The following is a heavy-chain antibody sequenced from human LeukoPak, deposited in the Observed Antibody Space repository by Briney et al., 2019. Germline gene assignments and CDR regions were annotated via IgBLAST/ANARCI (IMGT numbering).Heavy chain of an antibody. D-gene: IGHD3-10*01. CDR2: IYYSGST. CDR3: ARVASMVRGSWFDP. Sequence: SETLSLTCTVSGCSISSYYWSWIRQPPGKGLEWIGYIYYSGSTKYNPSLKSRVTISVDTSKNQFSLKLSSVTAADTAVYYCARVASMVRGSWFDPWGQGTLVTVSS. V-gene: IGHV4-59*01. J-gene: IGHJ5*02. CDR1: GCSISSYY.